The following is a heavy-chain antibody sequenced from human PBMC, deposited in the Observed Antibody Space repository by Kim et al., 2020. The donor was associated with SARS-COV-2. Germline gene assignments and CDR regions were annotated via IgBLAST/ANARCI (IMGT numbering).Heavy chain of an antibody. D-gene: IGHD3-10*01. Sequence: GVSLRLSCAASGFNFNDAWMSWVRQAPGKGLEWVGRIKSNSEGGTTDYAAPVKGTFTISRDDSKNTLYLQMNSLKIEDTAVYYCARGGVGGILDSWGQGTRVTVSS. CDR2: IKSNSEGGTT. J-gene: IGHJ4*02. CDR3: ARGGVGGILDS. V-gene: IGHV3-15*01. CDR1: GFNFNDAW.